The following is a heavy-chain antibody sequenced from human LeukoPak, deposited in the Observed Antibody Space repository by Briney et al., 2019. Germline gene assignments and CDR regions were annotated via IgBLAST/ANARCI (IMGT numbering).Heavy chain of an antibody. Sequence: PGGSLRLSCAASGFTFSSYAMSWVRQAPGKGLEWISTITAGGGTTFYGDSVKGRFTMSRDNSKNTLYLQMNSLRAEDTAIYYCGKRSGGYYFFEFWGQGTLVTVSS. CDR2: ITAGGGTT. V-gene: IGHV3-23*01. J-gene: IGHJ4*02. D-gene: IGHD3-10*01. CDR3: GKRSGGYYFFEF. CDR1: GFTFSSYA.